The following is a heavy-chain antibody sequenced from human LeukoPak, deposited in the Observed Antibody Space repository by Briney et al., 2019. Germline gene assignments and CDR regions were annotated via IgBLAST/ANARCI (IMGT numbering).Heavy chain of an antibody. CDR3: AMYYYDTSGPYVGAFDI. D-gene: IGHD3-22*01. J-gene: IGHJ3*02. Sequence: ASVKVSCKASGYTFTNYEINWVRQANGQGLEWMAWMNPKSGNTGYAQKFQGRVTMTRDTSISTAYMELSSLRSEDTAMYYCAMYYYDTSGPYVGAFDIWGQGTMVTVSS. V-gene: IGHV1-8*01. CDR2: MNPKSGNT. CDR1: GYTFTNYE.